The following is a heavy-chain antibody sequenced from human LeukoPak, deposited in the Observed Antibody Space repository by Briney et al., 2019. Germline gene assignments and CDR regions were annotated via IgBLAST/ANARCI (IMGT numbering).Heavy chain of an antibody. CDR1: GGSFSAYY. J-gene: IGHJ3*02. CDR3: ARVPLPDDYGDEASDAFDI. CDR2: INHGGST. V-gene: IGHV4-34*01. D-gene: IGHD4-17*01. Sequence: SETLSLTCGVYGGSFSAYYWSWIRQSPGNGLEWSGEINHGGSTHYNPSLKSRVTISVDTSKNKFSLRLTSMTAADTAVYYCARVPLPDDYGDEASDAFDIWGQGTMVTVSS.